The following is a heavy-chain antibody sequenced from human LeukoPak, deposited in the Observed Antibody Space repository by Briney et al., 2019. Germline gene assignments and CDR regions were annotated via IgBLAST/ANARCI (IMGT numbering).Heavy chain of an antibody. J-gene: IGHJ4*02. D-gene: IGHD3-22*01. CDR3: ARDRRNYYDSSGSFDY. CDR1: GFTFSNAW. V-gene: IGHV3-21*01. CDR2: ISSSSSYI. Sequence: GGSLRHSCAASGFTFSNAWMNWVRQAPGKGLEWVSSISSSSSYIYYADSVKGRFTISRDNAKNSLYLQMNSLRAEDTAVYYCARDRRNYYDSSGSFDYWGQGTLVTVSS.